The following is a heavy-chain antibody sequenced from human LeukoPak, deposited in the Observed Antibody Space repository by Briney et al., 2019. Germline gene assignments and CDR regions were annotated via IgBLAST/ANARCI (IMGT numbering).Heavy chain of an antibody. CDR3: ARDQNYYDSSGPPVY. D-gene: IGHD3-22*01. Sequence: GASVKVSCKASGGTFSSYAVSWVRQAPGQGLEWMGGIIPIFGTANYAQKFQGRVTITADESTSTAYMELSSLRSEDTAVYYCARDQNYYDSSGPPVYWGQGPLVNV. CDR2: IIPIFGTA. J-gene: IGHJ4*02. V-gene: IGHV1-69*13. CDR1: GGTFSSYA.